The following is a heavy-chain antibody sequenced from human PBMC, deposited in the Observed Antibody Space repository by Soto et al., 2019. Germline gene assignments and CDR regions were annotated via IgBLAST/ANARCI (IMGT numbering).Heavy chain of an antibody. CDR2: ISYDGSNK. J-gene: IGHJ6*02. CDR3: AITGIAPSRLGKKGMHYSGMDV. Sequence: QVQLVESGGGVVQPGRSLRLSCAASGFTFSSYAMHWVRQAPGKGLEWVAVISYDGSNKYYADSVKGRFTISRDNSKNTLYLQMNSLRAEDTAVYYCAITGIAPSRLGKKGMHYSGMDVWGQGTTVTVSS. D-gene: IGHD6-13*01. V-gene: IGHV3-30-3*01. CDR1: GFTFSSYA.